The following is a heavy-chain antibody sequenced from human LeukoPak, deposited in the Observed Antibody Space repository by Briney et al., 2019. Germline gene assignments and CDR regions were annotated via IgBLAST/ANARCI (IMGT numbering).Heavy chain of an antibody. CDR2: IDPSDSYT. V-gene: IGHV5-10-1*01. J-gene: IGHJ3*02. D-gene: IGHD2-15*01. CDR1: GYSFTSYW. CDR3: AIPVLGYCSGGSCRWAFNI. Sequence: GESLKISCKGSGYSFTSYWISWVRQMPGKGLEWMGRIDPSDSYTNYSPSFQGHVTISADKSISTAYLQWSSLKASDTAMYYCAIPVLGYCSGGSCRWAFNIWGQGTMVIVSS.